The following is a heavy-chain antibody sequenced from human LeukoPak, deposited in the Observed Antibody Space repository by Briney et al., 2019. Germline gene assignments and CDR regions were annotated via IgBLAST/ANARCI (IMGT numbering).Heavy chain of an antibody. CDR2: ISPYNGNT. Sequence: ASVKVSCKASGYIFSSFAITWVRQAPGQGLEWVGWISPYNGNTNYSPNLQGGLTLTTDTSTSTAYMELRRLRSDDTAVYYCARRKGSDVPGNDYWGQGTLVIVSS. CDR3: ARRKGSDVPGNDY. CDR1: GYIFSSFA. D-gene: IGHD1-1*01. J-gene: IGHJ4*02. V-gene: IGHV1-18*01.